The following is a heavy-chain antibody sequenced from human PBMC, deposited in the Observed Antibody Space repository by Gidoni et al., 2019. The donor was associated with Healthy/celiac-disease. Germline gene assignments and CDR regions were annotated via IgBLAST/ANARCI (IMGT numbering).Heavy chain of an antibody. CDR3: ARESHYYDSSGYYPSLGY. Sequence: EVQLVESGGGLVKPGGSLRLSCAASGFTFSSDRMNWVRQAPGKGLELVSSISSSSSYIYDADSVKGRFTISRDNAKNSLYLQMNSLRAEDTAVYYCARESHYYDSSGYYPSLGYWGQGTLVTVSS. CDR2: ISSSSSYI. CDR1: GFTFSSDR. V-gene: IGHV3-21*01. D-gene: IGHD3-22*01. J-gene: IGHJ4*02.